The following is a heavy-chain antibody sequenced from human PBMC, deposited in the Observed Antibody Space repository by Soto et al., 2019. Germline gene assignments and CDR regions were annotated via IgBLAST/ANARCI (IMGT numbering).Heavy chain of an antibody. CDR3: AKVVADYYGSRPLYFFDY. CDR1: GFSCSSYA. CDR2: ISGSGGST. Sequence: PGGSLRLSCAASGFSCSSYAMSWVRQAPGKGLEWVSGISGSGGSTYYADSVKGRFTISRDNSKNTLYLQMNSLRAEDTAVYYCAKVVADYYGSRPLYFFDYWGQGTLVTVSS. D-gene: IGHD3-10*01. J-gene: IGHJ4*02. V-gene: IGHV3-23*01.